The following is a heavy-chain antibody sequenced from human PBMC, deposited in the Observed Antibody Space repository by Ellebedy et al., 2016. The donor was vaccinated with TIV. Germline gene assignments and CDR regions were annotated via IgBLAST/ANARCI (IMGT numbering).Heavy chain of an antibody. CDR1: XXSLPXPGMC. CDR3: ARTSRRGWGSYLXV. V-gene: IGHV2-70*11. Sequence: SGPTLVKPTQNLTLXPSFSXXSLPXPGMCVSWIRQSPGKAPEWLARIDWDGDQYYNPSLKTRLTISKDTSKNQVVLIMTNMDPVETATYYCARTSRRGWGSYLXVWGQGALVTVSS. J-gene: IGHJ1*01. CDR2: IDWDGDQ. D-gene: IGHD3-16*02.